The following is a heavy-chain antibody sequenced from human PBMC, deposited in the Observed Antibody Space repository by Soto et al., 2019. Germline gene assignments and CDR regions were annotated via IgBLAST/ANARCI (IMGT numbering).Heavy chain of an antibody. D-gene: IGHD4-17*01. CDR3: ARDLLGGHYGDYVGY. CDR1: GYTFSSYG. Sequence: ASVKVSCKASGYTFSSYGISWVRQAPGQGLEWMGWIRGYNGNTNYAQNLQGRVTMTTDTSTNTAYMELRSLRSDDTAVYYCARDLLGGHYGDYVGYWGQGTLVTVSS. V-gene: IGHV1-18*01. J-gene: IGHJ4*02. CDR2: IRGYNGNT.